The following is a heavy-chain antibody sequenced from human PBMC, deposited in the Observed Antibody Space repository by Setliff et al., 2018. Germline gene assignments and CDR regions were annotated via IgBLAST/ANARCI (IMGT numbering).Heavy chain of an antibody. CDR2: INTNTGNP. V-gene: IGHV7-4-1*02. CDR3: ARDNRGYAWDYYYMDV. J-gene: IGHJ6*03. CDR1: GYTFTSYA. Sequence: GASVKVSCKASGYTFTSYAMNWVRQAPGQGLEWMGWINTNTGNPTYAQGFTGRFVFSLDTSVSTAYLQISSLKAEDTAVYYCARDNRGYAWDYYYMDVWGKGTTVTVAS. D-gene: IGHD2-15*01.